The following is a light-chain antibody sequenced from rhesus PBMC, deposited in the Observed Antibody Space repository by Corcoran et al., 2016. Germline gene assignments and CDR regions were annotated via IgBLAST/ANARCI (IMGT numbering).Light chain of an antibody. CDR1: QDISKY. J-gene: IGKJ3*01. CDR2: YAS. CDR3: QQHKSYPFT. V-gene: IGKV1S14*01. Sequence: DIQMTQSPSSLSASVGDTVTISCQASQDISKYLAWFQLKPGKAPKALIYYASTLQSGVPSRFSGSGSGTGFTLTNSSLQPADFATYYCQQHKSYPFTFGPGTKLDIK.